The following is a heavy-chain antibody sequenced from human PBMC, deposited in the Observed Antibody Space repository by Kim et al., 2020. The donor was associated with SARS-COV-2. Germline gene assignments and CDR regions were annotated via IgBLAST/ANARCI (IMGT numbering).Heavy chain of an antibody. Sequence: GGSLRLSCAASGFTFSSYAMSWVRQAPGKGLEWVSAISGSGGSTYYADSVKGRFTISRDNSKNTLYLQMNSLRAEDTAVYYCAKEGYCSSTSCREPNYYYYYYGMDVWGQGTTVTVSS. V-gene: IGHV3-23*01. CDR3: AKEGYCSSTSCREPNYYYYYYGMDV. J-gene: IGHJ6*02. CDR1: GFTFSSYA. D-gene: IGHD2-2*01. CDR2: ISGSGGST.